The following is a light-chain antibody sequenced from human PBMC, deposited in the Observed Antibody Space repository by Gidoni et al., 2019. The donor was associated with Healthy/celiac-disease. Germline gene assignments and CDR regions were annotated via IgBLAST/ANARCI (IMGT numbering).Light chain of an antibody. V-gene: IGKV4-1*01. CDR2: WAS. Sequence: DIVMTQSPDSLAVSLGERATINCKSSQSVSYSSNNKNYLAWYQQKPGQPPKLLIYWASTRESGVPDRFSGSGSVTDFTLTISSLQAEDVAVYYCQQYYSTPPTFGQGTKVEIK. CDR3: QQYYSTPPT. CDR1: QSVSYSSNNKNY. J-gene: IGKJ1*01.